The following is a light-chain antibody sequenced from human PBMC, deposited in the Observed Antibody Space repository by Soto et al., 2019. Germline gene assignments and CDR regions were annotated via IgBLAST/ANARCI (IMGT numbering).Light chain of an antibody. CDR2: DAS. Sequence: DIQMTQSPSSVSASVGDRVTITCRASQDITYWLAWYQQTPGKVPKVLIYDASSLQGGVPSSFSGTGSGTDFTLTISSLQPEDSATYYCQQAHSFPLTFGGGTKVESK. V-gene: IGKV1D-12*01. J-gene: IGKJ4*01. CDR3: QQAHSFPLT. CDR1: QDITYW.